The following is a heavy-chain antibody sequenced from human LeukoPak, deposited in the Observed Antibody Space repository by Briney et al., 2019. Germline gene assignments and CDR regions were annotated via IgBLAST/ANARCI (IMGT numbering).Heavy chain of an antibody. J-gene: IGHJ3*02. V-gene: IGHV4-61*02. D-gene: IGHD3-22*01. Sequence: SETLSLTCTVSGGSISSGFYYWSWIRQPAGKGLEWIGRIYSSGSTNYTPSLKSRVTMSVATSKNQFSLNLSSVTDADTALYYCASTDSNGGAFDIWGQGTVVTVSS. CDR2: IYSSGST. CDR1: GGSISSGFYY. CDR3: ASTDSNGGAFDI.